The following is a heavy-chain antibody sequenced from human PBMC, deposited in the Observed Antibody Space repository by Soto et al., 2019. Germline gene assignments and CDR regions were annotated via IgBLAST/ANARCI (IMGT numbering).Heavy chain of an antibody. V-gene: IGHV4-30-2*01. Sequence: SEALSLSYAVSGGSISRGGYPVSWIRQAPGKGLEWIGYIYHSGSTYYNPSLKSRVTISVDRSKNQFSLKLSSVTAADTAVYYCARAGGLGAVAADYWGQGTLVTVS. CDR2: IYHSGST. D-gene: IGHD6-19*01. CDR1: GGSISRGGYP. J-gene: IGHJ4*02. CDR3: ARAGGLGAVAADY.